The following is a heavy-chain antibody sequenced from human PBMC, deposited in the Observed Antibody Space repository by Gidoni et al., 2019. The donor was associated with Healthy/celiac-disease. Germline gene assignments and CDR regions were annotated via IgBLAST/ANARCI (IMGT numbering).Heavy chain of an antibody. J-gene: IGHJ4*02. CDR3: ARWGYGATEFDY. CDR2: INHSGST. D-gene: IGHD4-17*01. Sequence: QVQLQQWGAGLLKPSETLSLTCAVYGGSFSGYYWSWIRQPPGKGLEWIGEINHSGSTNYNPSLKSRVTISVDTSKNQFSLKLSSVTAADTAVYYCARWGYGATEFDYWGQGTLVTVS. CDR1: GGSFSGYY. V-gene: IGHV4-34*01.